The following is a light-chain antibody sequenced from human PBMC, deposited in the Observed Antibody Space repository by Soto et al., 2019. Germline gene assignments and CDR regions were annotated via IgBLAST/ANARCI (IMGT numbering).Light chain of an antibody. CDR1: QSVTSSF. Sequence: EIVLTQSPGTLSLSPGERATLSCRASQSVTSSFLAWYQQKPGQAPSLLIYGASSRAPGIPDRFSASGSGTDFTLTISRVEPEDFAVYYCQQYGSSPPYTFGQGTKLEIK. CDR2: GAS. CDR3: QQYGSSPPYT. V-gene: IGKV3-20*01. J-gene: IGKJ2*01.